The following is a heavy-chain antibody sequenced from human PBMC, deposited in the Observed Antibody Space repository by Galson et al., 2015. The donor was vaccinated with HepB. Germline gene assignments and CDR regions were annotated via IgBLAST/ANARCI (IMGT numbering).Heavy chain of an antibody. V-gene: IGHV1-2*06. J-gene: IGHJ4*02. CDR2: VDPNNGVT. CDR1: GYTFTGYH. D-gene: IGHD4-23*01. Sequence: SVKVSCKASGYTFTGYHIHWVRQAPGQGLEWMGHVDPNNGVTNYAQKFHDRITVTRDTSINTVYMELNSLISDDTAVYYCARDLDYGGVYGSTWYFDYWGQGTLVTVSS. CDR3: ARDLDYGGVYGSTWYFDY.